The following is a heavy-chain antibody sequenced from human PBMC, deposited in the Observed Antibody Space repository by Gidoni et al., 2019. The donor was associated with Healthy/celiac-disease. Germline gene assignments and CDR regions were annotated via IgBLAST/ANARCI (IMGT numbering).Heavy chain of an antibody. V-gene: IGHV1-69*01. CDR1: GGTFRSYA. D-gene: IGHD1-26*01. J-gene: IGHJ4*02. Sequence: QAQLVQSGAAVTKPGSSVKVFCKASGGTFRSYAISWVRQAPGPGLEWMGGIIPIFGTANYAQKFQGRVTITADESTSTAYMELSSLRSEDTAVYYCARAVGPVIVGATRRGYYFDYWGQGTLVTVSS. CDR3: ARAVGPVIVGATRRGYYFDY. CDR2: IIPIFGTA.